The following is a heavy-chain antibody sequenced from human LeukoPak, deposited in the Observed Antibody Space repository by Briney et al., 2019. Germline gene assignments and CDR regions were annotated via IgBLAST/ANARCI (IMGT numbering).Heavy chain of an antibody. V-gene: IGHV1-8*01. CDR2: MNPHSGKT. D-gene: IGHD4-17*01. J-gene: IGHJ5*02. CDR3: ARLSSHYGDYKVDP. CDR1: GYPFNNYD. Sequence: GASVKVSCKASGYPFNNYDINWVRQATGQGLEWMGWMNPHSGKTGYAQNFQGRVTMTRDTSISTAYMELGSLRSEDTAVYYCARLSSHYGDYKVDPWGQGTLVTVSS.